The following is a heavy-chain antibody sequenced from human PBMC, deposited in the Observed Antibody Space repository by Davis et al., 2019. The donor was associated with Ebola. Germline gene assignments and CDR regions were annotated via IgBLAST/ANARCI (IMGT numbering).Heavy chain of an antibody. V-gene: IGHV3-33*01. D-gene: IGHD6-13*01. CDR2: IWYDGSNK. Sequence: GGSLRLSCAASGFTFSSYGMHWVRQAPGKGLEWVAVIWYDGSNKYYADSVKGRFTISRDNSKNTLYLQMNSLRAEDTAVYYCARTIGQQLPLLYYYYGMDVWGKGTTVTVSS. J-gene: IGHJ6*04. CDR1: GFTFSSYG. CDR3: ARTIGQQLPLLYYYYGMDV.